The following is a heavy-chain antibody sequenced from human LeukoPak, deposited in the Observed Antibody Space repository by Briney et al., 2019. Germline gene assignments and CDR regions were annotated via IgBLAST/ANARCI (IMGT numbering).Heavy chain of an antibody. Sequence: GGSLRLSCAASGFSFSSCGMHWVRQAPGKGLEWVAFIQYDGSHKYYADSVKGRFTISRDNSKNTLYLQMNSLRAEDTAVYYCAKKPPGDFWSGYFDYWGQGTLVTVSS. J-gene: IGHJ4*02. CDR1: GFSFSSCG. V-gene: IGHV3-30*02. CDR2: IQYDGSHK. D-gene: IGHD3-3*01. CDR3: AKKPPGDFWSGYFDY.